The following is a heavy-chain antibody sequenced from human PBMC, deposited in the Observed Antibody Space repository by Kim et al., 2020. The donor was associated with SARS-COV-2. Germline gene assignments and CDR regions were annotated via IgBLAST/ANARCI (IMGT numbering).Heavy chain of an antibody. Sequence: SETLSLTCTVSGGSISSYYWSWIRQPPGKGLEWIGYIYYSGSTNYNPSLKSRVTISVDTSKNQFSLKLSSVTAADTAVYYCARLAAASTGGAFDIWGQGTMVTVSS. D-gene: IGHD6-13*01. CDR3: ARLAAASTGGAFDI. V-gene: IGHV4-59*08. CDR2: IYYSGST. CDR1: GGSISSYY. J-gene: IGHJ3*02.